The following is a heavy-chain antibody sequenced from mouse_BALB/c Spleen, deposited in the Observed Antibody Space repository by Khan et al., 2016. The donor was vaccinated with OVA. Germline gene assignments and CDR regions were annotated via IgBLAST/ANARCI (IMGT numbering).Heavy chain of an antibody. D-gene: IGHD2-1*01. Sequence: EVELVESGGGLVQPGGSRKLSCAASGFTFSSFGMHWVRQAPKKGLEWVAYISSGSSTIYYVDTVKGRFTISRDNPKNTLFLQMTSLRSEDTAMYYGARSGGNFHWYFDVWGAGTAVTFSS. V-gene: IGHV5-17*02. CDR1: GFTFSSFG. CDR3: ARSGGNFHWYFDV. CDR2: ISSGSSTI. J-gene: IGHJ1*01.